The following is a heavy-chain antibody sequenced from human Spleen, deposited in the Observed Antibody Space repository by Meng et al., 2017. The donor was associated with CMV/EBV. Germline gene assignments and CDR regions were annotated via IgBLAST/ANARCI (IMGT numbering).Heavy chain of an antibody. CDR2: IIPILGIA. CDR1: TFSSYT. D-gene: IGHD2-15*01. J-gene: IGHJ4*02. Sequence: TFSSYTSSWVRQAPGQGLEWMGRIIPILGIANYAQKFQGRVTITADKSTSTAYMELSSLRSEDTAVYYCASESHCSGGSCYSVGFDYWGQGTLVTVSS. CDR3: ASESHCSGGSCYSVGFDY. V-gene: IGHV1-69*02.